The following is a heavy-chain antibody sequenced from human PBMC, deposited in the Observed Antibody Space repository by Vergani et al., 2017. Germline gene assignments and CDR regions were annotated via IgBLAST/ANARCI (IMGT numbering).Heavy chain of an antibody. CDR3: AREPAGFSSSAKGWFDP. V-gene: IGHV3-21*01. J-gene: IGHJ5*02. Sequence: EVQLVESGGGLVKPGGSLRLSCAASGFTFSSYSMNWVRQAPGKGLEWVSSISSSSSYIYYADSVKGRFTISRDNAKNSLYLQMNSLRAEDTAVYYCAREPAGFSSSAKGWFDPWGQGTLVTVSS. CDR2: ISSSSSYI. CDR1: GFTFSSYS. D-gene: IGHD6-6*01.